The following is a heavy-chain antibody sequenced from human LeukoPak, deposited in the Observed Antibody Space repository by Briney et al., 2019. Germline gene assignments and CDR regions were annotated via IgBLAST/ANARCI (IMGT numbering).Heavy chain of an antibody. CDR3: ARRYCSGGSCYMDV. CDR2: IKKDGSEK. J-gene: IGHJ6*03. CDR1: GFTFSSYW. V-gene: IGHV3-7*01. D-gene: IGHD2-15*01. Sequence: GGSLRLSCAASGFTFSSYWMSWVRQAPGKGLEWVANIKKDGSEKYYVDSVKGRFTISRDNAKNSLYLQMNSLRAEDTAVYYCARRYCSGGSCYMDVWGKGTTVTVSS.